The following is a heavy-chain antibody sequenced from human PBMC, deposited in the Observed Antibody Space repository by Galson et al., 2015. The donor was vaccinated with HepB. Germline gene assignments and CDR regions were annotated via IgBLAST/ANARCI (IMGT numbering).Heavy chain of an antibody. CDR1: GFTFSSYA. V-gene: IGHV3-23*01. CDR3: AKDGEFYYGSGSSY. D-gene: IGHD3-10*01. CDR2: ISGSGGST. Sequence: SLRLSCAASGFTFSSYAMSWVRQAPGKGLEWVSAISGSGGSTYYADSVKGRFTISRDNSKNTLYLQMNSLRAEDTAVYYCAKDGEFYYGSGSSYWGQGTLVTVSS. J-gene: IGHJ4*02.